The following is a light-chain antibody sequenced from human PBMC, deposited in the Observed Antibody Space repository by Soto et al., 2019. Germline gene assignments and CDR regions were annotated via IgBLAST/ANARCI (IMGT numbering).Light chain of an antibody. Sequence: QSVLTQPPSASGTPGQRVTICCSGSSSNIGSNTVNWYQQFPGTAPKLLIYSNIQRPSGVPDRFSGSKSGTSASLAISGLQSEDEADYYCAAWDDSLNGSYVFGTGTKVTVL. V-gene: IGLV1-44*01. CDR1: SSNIGSNT. CDR2: SNI. CDR3: AAWDDSLNGSYV. J-gene: IGLJ1*01.